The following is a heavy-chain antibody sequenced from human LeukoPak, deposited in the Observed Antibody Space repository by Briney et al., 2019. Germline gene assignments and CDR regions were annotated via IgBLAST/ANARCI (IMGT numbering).Heavy chain of an antibody. J-gene: IGHJ4*02. CDR1: GFTFSSYS. CDR2: ISSSSNYI. D-gene: IGHD2-15*01. Sequence: GGSLRLSCAASGFTFSSYSMNWVRQAPGKGLEWVSSISSSSNYIYYADSVKGRFTISRDNSKNTLYLQMNSLRAEDTAVYYCAKVPTNYCSGGSCYLDYWGQGTLVTVSS. V-gene: IGHV3-21*04. CDR3: AKVPTNYCSGGSCYLDY.